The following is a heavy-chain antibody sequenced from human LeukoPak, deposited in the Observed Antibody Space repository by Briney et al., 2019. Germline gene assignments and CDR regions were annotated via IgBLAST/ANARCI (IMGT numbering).Heavy chain of an antibody. J-gene: IGHJ1*01. CDR1: GYSFASYW. D-gene: IGHD3-22*01. CDR3: ARSDSSGTARGIQY. Sequence: GESLKISCKGSGYSFASYWIGWVRQMPGKCLEWMGIIDPGDSDTRYSPSFQGQVTISADTSISTAYLQWSSLKASDTAMYYCARSDSSGTARGIQYWGQGTLVTVSS. CDR2: IDPGDSDT. V-gene: IGHV5-51*01.